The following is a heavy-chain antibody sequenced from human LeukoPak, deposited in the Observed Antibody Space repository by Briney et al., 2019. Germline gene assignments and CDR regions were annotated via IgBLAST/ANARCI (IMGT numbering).Heavy chain of an antibody. CDR3: AKGGGSRNFDY. V-gene: IGHV3-11*05. D-gene: IGHD1-26*01. J-gene: IGHJ4*02. Sequence: GGSLRLSCAASGFTFSDYYMSWIRQAPGKGLEWASYVSSTSSYTNYADSVKGRFTISRDNAKNSLHLQMNSLRAEDTAVYYCAKGGGSRNFDYWGQGTLVAVSS. CDR2: VSSTSSYT. CDR1: GFTFSDYY.